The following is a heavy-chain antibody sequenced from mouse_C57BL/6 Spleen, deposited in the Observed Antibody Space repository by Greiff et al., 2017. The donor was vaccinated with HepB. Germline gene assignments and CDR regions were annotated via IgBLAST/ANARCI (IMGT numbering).Heavy chain of an antibody. V-gene: IGHV1-64*01. CDR3: ASHYYGSSWYFDV. J-gene: IGHJ1*03. D-gene: IGHD1-1*01. Sequence: QVQLKEPGAELVKPGASVKLSCKASGYTFTSYWMHWVKQRPGQGLEWIGMIHPNSGSTNYNEKFKSKATLTVDKSSSTAYMQLSSLTSEDSAVYYCASHYYGSSWYFDVWGTGTTVTVSS. CDR2: IHPNSGST. CDR1: GYTFTSYW.